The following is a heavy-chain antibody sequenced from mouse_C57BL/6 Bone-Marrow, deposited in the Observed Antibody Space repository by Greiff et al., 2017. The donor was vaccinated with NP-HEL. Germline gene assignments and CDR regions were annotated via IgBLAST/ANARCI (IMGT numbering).Heavy chain of an antibody. CDR2: INPNYGTT. J-gene: IGHJ4*01. D-gene: IGHD2-4*01. V-gene: IGHV1-39*01. Sequence: EVQLQQSGPELVKPGASVKISCKASGYSFTDYNMNWVKQSNGKSLEWIGVINPNYGTTSYNQKFKGKATLTVDQSSSTAYVQLNSLTSEDSAVYYCARKEEGLRRDYAMDYWGQGTSVTVSS. CDR3: ARKEEGLRRDYAMDY. CDR1: GYSFTDYN.